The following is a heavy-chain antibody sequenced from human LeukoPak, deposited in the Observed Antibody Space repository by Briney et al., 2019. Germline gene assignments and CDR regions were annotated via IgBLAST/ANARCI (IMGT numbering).Heavy chain of an antibody. V-gene: IGHV1-18*01. J-gene: IGHJ3*02. CDR3: ARDNYYDSSGYYFGAFDI. D-gene: IGHD3-22*01. Sequence: ASVKVSCKASGYTFTSYGISWVRQAPGQGREWMGWISAYNGNTNYAQKLQGRVTMTTDTSTSTAYMELRSLRSDDTAVYYCARDNYYDSSGYYFGAFDIWGQGTMVTVSS. CDR2: ISAYNGNT. CDR1: GYTFTSYG.